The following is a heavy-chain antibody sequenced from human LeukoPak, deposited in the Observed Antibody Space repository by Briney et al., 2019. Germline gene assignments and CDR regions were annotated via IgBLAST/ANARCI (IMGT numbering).Heavy chain of an antibody. V-gene: IGHV4-34*01. J-gene: IGHJ6*03. CDR3: ARQGGGRSRGRRYYYYMDV. CDR1: GGSFSGYY. Sequence: SETLSLTCAVHGGSFSGYYWSWIRQPPGKGLEWIGEINHSGSTNYNPSLKSRVTISVDTSKNQFSLKLSSVTAADTAVYYCARQGGGRSRGRRYYYYMDVWGKGTTVTISS. CDR2: INHSGST. D-gene: IGHD1-26*01.